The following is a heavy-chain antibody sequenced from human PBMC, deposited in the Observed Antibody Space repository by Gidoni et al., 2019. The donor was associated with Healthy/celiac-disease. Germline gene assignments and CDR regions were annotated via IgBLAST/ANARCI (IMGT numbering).Heavy chain of an antibody. Sequence: QVQLVESGGGVVQPGRSLSLSCAASGFTFSSYGMHWVRQAPGKGLEWVAVISYDGSNKYYADSVKGRFTISRDNSKNTLYLQMNSLRAEDTAVYYCAKSSAWELLTNAEYFQHWGQGTLVTVSS. CDR2: ISYDGSNK. V-gene: IGHV3-30*18. D-gene: IGHD1-26*01. CDR3: AKSSAWELLTNAEYFQH. J-gene: IGHJ1*01. CDR1: GFTFSSYG.